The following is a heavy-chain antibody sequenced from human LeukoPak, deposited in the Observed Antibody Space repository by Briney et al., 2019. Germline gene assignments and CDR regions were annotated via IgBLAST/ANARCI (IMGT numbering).Heavy chain of an antibody. V-gene: IGHV4-39*01. Sequence: SETLSLTCTVSGGSISSSSYSWGWIRQPPGKGLEWIGSIYYTASTNYHPSLKSRVTISVHTSKNQFSLKLSSVTAADTAVYYCARLSPFYYDYGMDVWGQGTTVTVSS. CDR2: IYYTAST. CDR3: ARLSPFYYDYGMDV. J-gene: IGHJ6*02. CDR1: GGSISSSSYS.